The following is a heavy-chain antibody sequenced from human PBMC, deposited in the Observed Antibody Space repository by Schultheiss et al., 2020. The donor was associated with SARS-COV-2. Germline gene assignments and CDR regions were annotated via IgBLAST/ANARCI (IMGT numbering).Heavy chain of an antibody. V-gene: IGHV4-61*08. CDR2: IYYSGST. Sequence: SETLSLTCTVSGGSISSGGYYWSWIRQHPGKGLEWIGYIYYSGSTNYNPSLKSRVTISVDTSKNQFSLKLSSVTAADTAVYYCARGRFYGPNHKKMDVWGQGTTVTVSS. D-gene: IGHD3-3*01. CDR1: GGSISSGGYY. CDR3: ARGRFYGPNHKKMDV. J-gene: IGHJ6*02.